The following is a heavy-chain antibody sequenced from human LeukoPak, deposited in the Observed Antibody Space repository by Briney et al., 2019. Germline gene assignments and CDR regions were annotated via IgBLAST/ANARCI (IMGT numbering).Heavy chain of an antibody. CDR3: VTSRRTGTYLEGYFDL. CDR2: ISSNGGTT. D-gene: IGHD1-26*01. Sequence: PGGSLRLSCSASGFTFSSYAMHWVRQAPGKGLEYVSAISSNGGTTYYADSVKGRFTISRDNSKNTLYLQMNTLRAEDTAIFYCVTSRRTGTYLEGYFDLWGRGTLVTVSS. CDR1: GFTFSSYA. V-gene: IGHV3-64*04. J-gene: IGHJ2*01.